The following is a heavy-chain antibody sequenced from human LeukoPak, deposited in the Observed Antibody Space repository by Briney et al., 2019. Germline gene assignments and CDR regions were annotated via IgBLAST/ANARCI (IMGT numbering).Heavy chain of an antibody. CDR3: ARQDLGGCQY. Sequence: PGGSLRLSCAASRFTFSSYAMSWVRQAPGKGLEWVSTISDGGTRTYYADSVKGRFTISRDNAKNSLYLQMNSLRAEDTAIYYCARQDLGGCQYWGQGTLVTVSS. CDR1: RFTFSSYA. D-gene: IGHD2-15*01. CDR2: ISDGGTRT. V-gene: IGHV3-23*01. J-gene: IGHJ4*02.